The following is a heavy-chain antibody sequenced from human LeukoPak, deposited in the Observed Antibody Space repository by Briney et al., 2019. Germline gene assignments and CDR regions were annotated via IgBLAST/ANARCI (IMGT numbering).Heavy chain of an antibody. Sequence: PSETLSLTCTVSGGSISSSSYYWGWIRQPPGKGLEWIGSIYYSGSTYYNPSLKSRVTISVDTSKNQFSLKLSSVTAADTAVYYCAVGRVVAATWAYGMDVWGQGTTVTVSS. CDR1: GGSISSSSYY. J-gene: IGHJ6*02. CDR2: IYYSGST. D-gene: IGHD2-15*01. CDR3: AVGRVVAATWAYGMDV. V-gene: IGHV4-39*01.